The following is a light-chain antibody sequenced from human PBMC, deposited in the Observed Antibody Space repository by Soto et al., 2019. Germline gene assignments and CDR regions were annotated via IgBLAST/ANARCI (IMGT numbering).Light chain of an antibody. Sequence: EIVLTQSPDTLSLSPGERATLSCRASQSVSRNSLAWYQQKPGQAPRLLVYDASSRATGLPERFSGSGSGTDFTLTINRLEPEDCAVYYCQQYGTSPGTFGQGTKVEIK. CDR1: QSVSRNS. V-gene: IGKV3-20*01. CDR2: DAS. J-gene: IGKJ1*01. CDR3: QQYGTSPGT.